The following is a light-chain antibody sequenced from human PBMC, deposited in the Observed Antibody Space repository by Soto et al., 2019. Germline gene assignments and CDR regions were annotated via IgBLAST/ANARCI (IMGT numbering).Light chain of an antibody. Sequence: EIVMTQSPATLSVSPGESATLSCRASQSVSSNLAWYQQKPGQAPRLLIYGTSTRATGIPARFSGSGTGTEFTLTISSLQSEDFAVYYCQQYGSSPGTFGGGTKVDI. J-gene: IGKJ4*01. CDR2: GTS. V-gene: IGKV3D-15*02. CDR3: QQYGSSPGT. CDR1: QSVSSN.